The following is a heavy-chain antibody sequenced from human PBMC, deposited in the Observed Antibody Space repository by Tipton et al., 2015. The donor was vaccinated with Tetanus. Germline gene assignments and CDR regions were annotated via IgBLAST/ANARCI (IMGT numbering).Heavy chain of an antibody. V-gene: IGHV4-39*02. J-gene: IGHJ4*02. CDR3: AEGRRFCSSNSCHEYYFDS. Sequence: TLSLTCTVSGGSISSSSFYWAWIRQPPGKGLEWIGSVFDSGTSYYNPSLKSRVTISVDTSKNHFSLRLSSVTTAETAVYYCAEGRRFCSSNSCHEYYFDSWGRGTLVTVSS. CDR1: GGSISSSSFY. D-gene: IGHD2-2*01. CDR2: VFDSGTS.